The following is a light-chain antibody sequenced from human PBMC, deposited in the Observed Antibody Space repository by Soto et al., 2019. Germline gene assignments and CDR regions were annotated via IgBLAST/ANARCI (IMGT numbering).Light chain of an antibody. V-gene: IGKV1-5*01. CDR2: DGS. CDR1: QSISSR. CDR3: QQYTSYNT. J-gene: IGKJ2*01. Sequence: DIQMTQSPSPLSASVGDRVTITCRASQSISSRLAWYQQKPGKAPKFLIYDGSSLESGVPSRFSGSGSGTEFRLTISSLQPDDSAIYYCQQYTSYNTFGQGTKLEIK.